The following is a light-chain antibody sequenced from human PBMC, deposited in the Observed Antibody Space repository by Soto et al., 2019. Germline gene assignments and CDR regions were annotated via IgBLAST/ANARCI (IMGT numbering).Light chain of an antibody. V-gene: IGKV3-15*01. CDR1: QSVSSN. Sequence: EIVMTQSPATLSVSPGERATLSCRASQSVSSNLAWYQQKPGQAPRLLIYDTSTRATGIPARFSGSGSATEFTLTISSPQSEDSAVYYCQQYHKWPPKTFGQGTKVDI. CDR2: DTS. CDR3: QQYHKWPPKT. J-gene: IGKJ1*01.